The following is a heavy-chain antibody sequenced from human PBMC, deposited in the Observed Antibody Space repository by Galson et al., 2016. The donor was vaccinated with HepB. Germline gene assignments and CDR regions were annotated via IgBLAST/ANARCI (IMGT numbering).Heavy chain of an antibody. V-gene: IGHV1-18*01. D-gene: IGHD3-16*02. CDR3: ARDAYDYVWGTYRAQAEIDY. CDR2: ISAYNGNT. Sequence: SVKVSCKASGYTFRRYGITWVRQAPGQGLGWMGWISAYNGNTNYAQKVQGRVTMTTDTSTSTAYMELRSLRSDDTAVYYCARDAYDYVWGTYRAQAEIDYWGQGTLVTVSS. J-gene: IGHJ4*02. CDR1: GYTFRRYG.